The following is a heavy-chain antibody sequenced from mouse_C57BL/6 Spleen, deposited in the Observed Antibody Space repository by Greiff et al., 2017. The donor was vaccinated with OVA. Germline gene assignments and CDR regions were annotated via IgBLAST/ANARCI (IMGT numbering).Heavy chain of an antibody. CDR2: INYDGSST. J-gene: IGHJ4*01. D-gene: IGHD6-1*01. CDR1: GFTFSDYY. Sequence: EVQLVESEGGLVQPGSSMKLSCTASGFTFSDYYMAWVRQVPEKGLEWVANINYDGSSTYYLDSLKSRFIISRDNAKNILYLQMSSLKSEDTATYYCARDLLRGVSMEYWGQGTSVTVSS. CDR3: ARDLLRGVSMEY. V-gene: IGHV5-16*01.